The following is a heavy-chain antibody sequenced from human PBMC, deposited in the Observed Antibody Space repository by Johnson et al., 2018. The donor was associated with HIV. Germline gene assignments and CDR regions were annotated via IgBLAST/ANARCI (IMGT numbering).Heavy chain of an antibody. D-gene: IGHD3-10*01. Sequence: VQLVESGGGLVQPGGSLRLSCAASGFTFTYYAMSWVRQAPGKGLEWVSGISGSGGSTYYADSVKGRFTISRDNSKNTLYLQMNSLRAEDTAVYYCAKAMSPMVRGNIWGQGTMVTVSS. J-gene: IGHJ3*02. CDR3: AKAMSPMVRGNI. CDR1: GFTFTYYA. CDR2: ISGSGGST. V-gene: IGHV3-23*04.